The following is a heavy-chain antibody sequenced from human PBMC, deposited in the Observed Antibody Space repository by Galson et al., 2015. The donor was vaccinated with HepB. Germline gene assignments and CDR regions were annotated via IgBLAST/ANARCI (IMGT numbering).Heavy chain of an antibody. D-gene: IGHD3-16*01. J-gene: IGHJ4*02. V-gene: IGHV3-30-3*01. CDR3: ARDHRWGEDWALIFYY. CDR2: ISYDGNNK. CDR1: GFSFSTYA. Sequence: SLRLSCAASGFSFSTYAMHWVRQAPDKGLEWVAVISYDGNNKYYADSVKGRFTISRDNSKNTLYLQMSSLRPDDTAVYYCARDHRWGEDWALIFYYWGQGTLVTVSS.